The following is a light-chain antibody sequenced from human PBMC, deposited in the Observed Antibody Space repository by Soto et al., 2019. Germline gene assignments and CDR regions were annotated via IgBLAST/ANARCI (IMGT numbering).Light chain of an antibody. CDR1: HSVSSSY. Sequence: EIVLTQSPGTLSLSPGERATLSCRASHSVSSSYLAWYQQKPGQAPRLLIYGASSRATGILDRFSGSGSGTDFTLTISRLEPEDFAVYYCQQYGSSSFTFGPGTKVDIK. J-gene: IGKJ3*01. CDR2: GAS. CDR3: QQYGSSSFT. V-gene: IGKV3-20*01.